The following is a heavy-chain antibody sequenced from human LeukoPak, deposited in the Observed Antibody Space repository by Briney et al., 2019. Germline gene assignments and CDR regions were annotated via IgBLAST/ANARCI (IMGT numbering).Heavy chain of an antibody. CDR1: GFTFDDYG. Sequence: PGGSLRLSCAASGFTFDDYGMNWVRQASGKGLEWVANIKQDGSEKYYVDSVKGRFTISRDNSKNTLYLQMNSLKTEDTAVYYCTTWDYWGQGTLVTVSS. J-gene: IGHJ4*02. V-gene: IGHV3-7*03. CDR3: TTWDY. D-gene: IGHD1-14*01. CDR2: IKQDGSEK.